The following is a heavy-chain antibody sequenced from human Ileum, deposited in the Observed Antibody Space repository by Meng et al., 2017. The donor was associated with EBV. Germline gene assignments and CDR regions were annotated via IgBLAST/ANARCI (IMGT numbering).Heavy chain of an antibody. CDR2: IYHSGST. V-gene: IGHV4-4*02. D-gene: IGHD3-10*01. CDR3: ARGRRFGSGRYALDY. CDR1: GASTGSSYW. J-gene: IGHJ4*02. Sequence: QESCHGLAKPSGTLSPTRPAAGASTGSSYWWTWVRQPPEKGLEWIGEIYHSGSTNYNPSLKSRLTLSVDKSKSQFSLELISVTAADTAVYYCARGRRFGSGRYALDYWGQGTLVTVSS.